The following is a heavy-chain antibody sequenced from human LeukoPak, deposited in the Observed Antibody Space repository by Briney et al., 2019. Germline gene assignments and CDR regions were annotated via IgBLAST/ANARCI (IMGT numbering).Heavy chain of an antibody. Sequence: GGSLRLSCAVSGFSFSDYDMTWVRQAPGKGLEWVSYISATGTIIHYADSVKGRFTISRDNAENSLFLQMSSLRVEDAAVYYCARTVFPVVVVPTTQRGAFDLWGQGALVSVSS. D-gene: IGHD2-2*01. CDR3: ARTVFPVVVVPTTQRGAFDL. CDR2: ISATGTII. V-gene: IGHV3-48*03. J-gene: IGHJ4*02. CDR1: GFSFSDYD.